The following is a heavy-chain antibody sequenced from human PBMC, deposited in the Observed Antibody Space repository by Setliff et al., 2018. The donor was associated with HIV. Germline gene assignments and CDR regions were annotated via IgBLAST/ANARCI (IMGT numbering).Heavy chain of an antibody. V-gene: IGHV3-23*01. CDR3: AKDSGVWGSYQDV. Sequence: PSETLSLTCTVSGGSISSSSYYWVWIRQAPGKGLEWVSTISGSGGSPYYTDSVKGRLTISRDNSKNTLFLQMNRLRAEDTAVYFCAKDSGVWGSYQDVWGKGTTVTVSS. J-gene: IGHJ6*04. D-gene: IGHD3-16*02. CDR2: ISGSGGSP. CDR1: GGSISSSSYY.